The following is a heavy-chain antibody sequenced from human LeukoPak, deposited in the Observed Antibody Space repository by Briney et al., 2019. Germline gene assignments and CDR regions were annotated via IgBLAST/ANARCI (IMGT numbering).Heavy chain of an antibody. Sequence: GGSLRLSCAASGFTFSSYSMNWVRQAPGKGLEWVSVIYSGGTTYYSDSVKGRFTISRDNSKDTLYLQMNSLRAVDTAVYYCARDGPGGSPFDYWAREPWSSSPQ. CDR1: GFTFSSYS. CDR3: ARDGPGGSPFDY. V-gene: IGHV3-53*01. CDR2: IYSGGTT. J-gene: IGHJ4*02. D-gene: IGHD3-10*01.